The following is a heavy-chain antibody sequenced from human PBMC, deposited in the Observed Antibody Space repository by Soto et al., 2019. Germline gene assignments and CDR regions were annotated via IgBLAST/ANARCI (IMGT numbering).Heavy chain of an antibody. V-gene: IGHV1-18*01. CDR2: ISAYNGNT. CDR1: GYTFTSYG. CDR3: ARENCSGGSCYGWYYYYYGMDV. D-gene: IGHD2-15*01. Sequence: ASVKVSCKASGYTFTSYGISWVRQAPGQGLEWMGWISAYNGNTNYAQKLQGRVTMTTDTSTSTAYMELRSLRSDDTAVYYCARENCSGGSCYGWYYYYYGMDVWGQGTTVTVSS. J-gene: IGHJ6*02.